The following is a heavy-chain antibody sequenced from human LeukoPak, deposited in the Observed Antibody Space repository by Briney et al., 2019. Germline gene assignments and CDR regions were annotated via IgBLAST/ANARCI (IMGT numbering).Heavy chain of an antibody. J-gene: IGHJ4*02. D-gene: IGHD3-22*01. CDR1: GGSISSSSYY. CDR2: IYYSGST. CDR3: ARRMRYYDSSGYPD. Sequence: SETLSLTFTVSGGSISSSSYYWGWIRQPPGKGLEWIGSIYYSGSTYYNPSLKSRVTISVDTSKNQFSLKLSSVTAADTAVYYCARRMRYYDSSGYPDWSQGTLVTVSS. V-gene: IGHV4-39*01.